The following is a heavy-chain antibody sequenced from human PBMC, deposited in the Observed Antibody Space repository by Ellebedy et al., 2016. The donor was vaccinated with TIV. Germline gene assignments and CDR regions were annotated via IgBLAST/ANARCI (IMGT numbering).Heavy chain of an antibody. CDR2: ISKDGTNN. V-gene: IGHV3-30-3*01. Sequence: PGGSLRLSCEASGFTFSNFNMHWVRQAPGKGLEWVAFISKDGTNNYYEDSVRGRFTISRDNSKKTLYLQMNSLRVEDTAVYYCTGFLAVRGGWGQGTLVTFSS. D-gene: IGHD3-10*01. CDR3: TGFLAVRGG. J-gene: IGHJ4*02. CDR1: GFTFSNFN.